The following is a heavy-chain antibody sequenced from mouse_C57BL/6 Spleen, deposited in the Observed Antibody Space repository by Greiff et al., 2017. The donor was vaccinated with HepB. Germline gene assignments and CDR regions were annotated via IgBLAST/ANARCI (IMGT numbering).Heavy chain of an antibody. V-gene: IGHV1-4*01. CDR1: GYTFTSYT. Sequence: QVQLQQSGAELARPGASVKMSCKASGYTFTSYTMHWVNQRPGQGLEWIGYINPSSGYTKYNQKFKDKATLTADKSSSTAYMQLSSLTSEDSAVYYCARYDVYFFAYWGQGTLVTVSA. CDR3: ARYDVYFFAY. CDR2: INPSSGYT. J-gene: IGHJ3*01. D-gene: IGHD2-3*01.